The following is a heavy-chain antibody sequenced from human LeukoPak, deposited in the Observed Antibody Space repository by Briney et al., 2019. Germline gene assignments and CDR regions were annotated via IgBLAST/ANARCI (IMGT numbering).Heavy chain of an antibody. J-gene: IGHJ4*02. CDR2: IYYSGST. Sequence: SETLSLTCTVSGGSISSSSYYWGWFRQPPGKGLEWIGSIYYSGSTYYNPSLKSRVTISVDTSNNQLSLKLRSVTAADTALYYCARHGAQLLYYFDYWGQGTLVTVSS. CDR1: GGSISSSSYY. CDR3: ARHGAQLLYYFDY. V-gene: IGHV4-39*01. D-gene: IGHD2-2*01.